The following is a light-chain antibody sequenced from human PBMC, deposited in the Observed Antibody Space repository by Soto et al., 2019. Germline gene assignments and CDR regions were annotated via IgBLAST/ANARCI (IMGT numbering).Light chain of an antibody. V-gene: IGKV1-39*01. CDR3: QQSYSTLWT. CDR2: SAS. CDR1: QTISSW. J-gene: IGKJ1*01. Sequence: DIQMTQSPSTLSGSVGDIVTSTCRASQTISSWLAWYQQKPGTAPRLLIYSASNLQRGVPSRFSGSGAGTDFTLTINSLQPEDFATYYCQQSYSTLWTFGPGTKVDIK.